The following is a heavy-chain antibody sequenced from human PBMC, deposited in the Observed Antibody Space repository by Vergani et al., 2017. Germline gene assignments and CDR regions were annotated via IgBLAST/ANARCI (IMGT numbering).Heavy chain of an antibody. CDR3: ARVGRDGYKTLSH. Sequence: QVQLVQSGAEVKKPGASVKVSCKASGYTFTSYALNWVRQAPGQGLEWMGWKNTNTGNPTYAQGFTGRFVFSLDTSVSKAYLQISSLKAEDTAVYYCARVGRDGYKTLSHWGQGTLVTVSS. V-gene: IGHV7-4-1*02. CDR1: GYTFTSYA. D-gene: IGHD5-24*01. J-gene: IGHJ4*02. CDR2: KNTNTGNP.